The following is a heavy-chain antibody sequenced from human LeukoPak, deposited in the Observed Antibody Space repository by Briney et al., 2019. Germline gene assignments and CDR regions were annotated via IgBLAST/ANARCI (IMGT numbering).Heavy chain of an antibody. D-gene: IGHD6-13*01. CDR1: GGSISSSSYY. Sequence: SETLSLTCTVSGGSISSSSYYWGWIRQPPGKGLEWIGSIYYSGSTYYNPSLKSRVTISVDTSKNQFSLKLSSVTAADTAVYYCARMQQQLVHPNYFDYWGQGTLVTVSS. J-gene: IGHJ4*02. V-gene: IGHV4-39*07. CDR3: ARMQQQLVHPNYFDY. CDR2: IYYSGST.